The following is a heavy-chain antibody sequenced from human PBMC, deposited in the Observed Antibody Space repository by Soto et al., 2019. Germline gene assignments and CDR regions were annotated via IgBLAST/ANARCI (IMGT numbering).Heavy chain of an antibody. CDR1: GYTFTSYY. V-gene: IGHV1-46*01. D-gene: IGHD3-3*01. CDR3: ILRVELDY. Sequence: QVQLVQSGAEVEKPGASVKVSCRASGYTFTSYYIHWVRQAPGQGLEWMCRVNPRDGSTKYAQKFRGRVTMTRDTSTSTLYMELSSLTSEDTAVYYCILRVELDYWGQGTLVTISS. J-gene: IGHJ4*02. CDR2: VNPRDGST.